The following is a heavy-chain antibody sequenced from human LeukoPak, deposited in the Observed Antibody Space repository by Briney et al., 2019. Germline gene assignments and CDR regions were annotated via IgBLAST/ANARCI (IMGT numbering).Heavy chain of an antibody. CDR2: ISSSSDTI. D-gene: IGHD4-23*01. CDR3: ATALYGGHDY. Sequence: GGSLRLSCAASGFTFSSYSMNWVRQAPGKGLEWVSHISSSSDTIYYADSVKGRFTISRDNAKNSLYLQMNSLRAEDTAVYYCATALYGGHDYWGQGTLVTVSS. J-gene: IGHJ4*02. CDR1: GFTFSSYS. V-gene: IGHV3-48*01.